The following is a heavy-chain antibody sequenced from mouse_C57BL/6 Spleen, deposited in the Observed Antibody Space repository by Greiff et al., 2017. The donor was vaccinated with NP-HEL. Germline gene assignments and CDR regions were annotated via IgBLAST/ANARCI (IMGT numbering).Heavy chain of an antibody. CDR2: IHPNSGST. CDR3: HIYYYGSSSMDY. D-gene: IGHD1-1*01. J-gene: IGHJ4*01. Sequence: QLQQPGAELVKPGASVKLSCKASGYTFTSYWMHWVKQRPGQGLEWIGMIHPNSGSTNYNEKFKSKATLTVDKSSSTAYMQLSSLTSEDSAVYYCHIYYYGSSSMDYWGQGTSVTVSS. V-gene: IGHV1-64*01. CDR1: GYTFTSYW.